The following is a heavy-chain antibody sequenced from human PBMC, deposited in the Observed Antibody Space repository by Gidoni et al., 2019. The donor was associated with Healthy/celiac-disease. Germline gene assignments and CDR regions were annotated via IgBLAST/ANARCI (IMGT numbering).Heavy chain of an antibody. Sequence: EVQLVQSGAEVQKPGESLKISCKGSGYSLTRYWIGWVRQIPGKGWEWMGVSYPVDSDTIYSPYFQGQVTISADKSISTAYLQWSSLKASDTAMYYCASPDLELQGYWGQGTLVTVSS. D-gene: IGHD1-7*01. V-gene: IGHV5-51*01. J-gene: IGHJ4*02. CDR2: SYPVDSDT. CDR3: ASPDLELQGY. CDR1: GYSLTRYW.